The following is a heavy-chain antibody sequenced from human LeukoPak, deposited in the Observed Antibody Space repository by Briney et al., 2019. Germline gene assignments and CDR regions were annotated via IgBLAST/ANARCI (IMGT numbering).Heavy chain of an antibody. J-gene: IGHJ5*02. CDR1: GGSISSYY. CDR2: IYYSGST. CDR3: ARVQSRITMVQGAGEFDP. D-gene: IGHD3-10*01. Sequence: PSETLSLTCTVSGGSISSYYWSWIRQPPGKGLEWIGYIYYSGSTNYNPSLKSRVTISVDTSKNQFSLKLSSVTAADTAVYYCARVQSRITMVQGAGEFDPWGQGTLVTVSS. V-gene: IGHV4-59*01.